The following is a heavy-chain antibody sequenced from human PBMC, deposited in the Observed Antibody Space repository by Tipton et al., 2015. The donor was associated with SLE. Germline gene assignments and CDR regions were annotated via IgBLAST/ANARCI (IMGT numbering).Heavy chain of an antibody. J-gene: IGHJ4*02. V-gene: IGHV4-59*01. CDR2: IYYSGST. CDR1: GGSIGSYY. CDR3: ARGAGIMHF. Sequence: TLSLTCTVSGGSIGSYYWSWIRQPPGKGLEWIGYIYYSGSTSYNPFLKSRVTMSVDTSKNQLSLKLSSVTDADTAVYYCARGAGIMHFWGQGTLVTVSS. D-gene: IGHD3-16*01.